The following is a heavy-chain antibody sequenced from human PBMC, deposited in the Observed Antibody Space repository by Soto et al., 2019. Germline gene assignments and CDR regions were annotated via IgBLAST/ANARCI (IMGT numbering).Heavy chain of an antibody. CDR2: IYFDDDK. CDR3: AHRAYYYGSGSYYTH. Sequence: SGPTLVNPTQTLTLTCTFSGFSLSTREVGVGWIRQPPVKALELLALIYFDDDKRYRPSLKSRLTIVKDTSKNLVILVMTNMDPEDTATYYCAHRAYYYGSGSYYTHWGQGILVTVSS. CDR1: GFSLSTREVG. V-gene: IGHV2-5*02. J-gene: IGHJ4*02. D-gene: IGHD3-10*01.